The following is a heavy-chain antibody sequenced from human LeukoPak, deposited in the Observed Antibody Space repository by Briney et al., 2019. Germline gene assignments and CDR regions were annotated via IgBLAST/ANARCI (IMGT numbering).Heavy chain of an antibody. V-gene: IGHV4-59*08. CDR1: GGSISNYY. D-gene: IGHD1-7*01. J-gene: IGHJ4*02. Sequence: SETLSLTCTVSGGSISNYYWSWFRQPPGKGLEWIGYICYSGSTNYNPSLRSRVTISVDTSKNQFSLRLSSVTAADTAVYYCAGTDWNYARWGQGTLVTVSS. CDR2: ICYSGST. CDR3: AGTDWNYAR.